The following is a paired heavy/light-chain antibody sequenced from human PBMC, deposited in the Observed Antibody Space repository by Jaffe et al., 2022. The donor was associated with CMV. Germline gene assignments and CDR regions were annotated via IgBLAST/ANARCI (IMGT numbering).Heavy chain of an antibody. CDR3: ARDEYCSSTSCSLGNWFDP. J-gene: IGHJ5*02. CDR1: GYTFTSYG. CDR2: ISAYNGNT. D-gene: IGHD2-2*01. V-gene: IGHV1-18*01. Sequence: QVQLVQSGAEVKKPGASVKVSCKASGYTFTSYGISWVRQAPGQGLEWMGWISAYNGNTNYAQKLQGRVTMTTDTSTSTAYMELRSLRSDDTAVYYCARDEYCSSTSCSLGNWFDPWGQGTLVTVSS.
Light chain of an antibody. CDR3: QSADSSGTYPDVV. Sequence: SYELTQPPSVSVSPGQTARITCSGDALPKQYAYWYQQKPGQAPVLVIYKDSERPSGIPERFSGSSSGTTVTLTISGVQAEDEADYYCQSADSSGTYPDVVFGGGTKLTVL. J-gene: IGLJ2*01. CDR2: KDS. CDR1: ALPKQY. V-gene: IGLV3-25*03.